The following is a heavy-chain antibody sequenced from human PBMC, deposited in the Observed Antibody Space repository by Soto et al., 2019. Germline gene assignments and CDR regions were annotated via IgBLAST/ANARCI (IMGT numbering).Heavy chain of an antibody. CDR1: GFTFSSYW. D-gene: IGHD6-6*01. Sequence: GGSLRLSCAASGFTFSSYWMSWVRQAPGKGLEWMANIKQDGSEKYYVDSVKGRITISRDNAKNSLYLQMNRLRAEDTAVYYCASPTLSSSDAFDIWGQGTMVTVSS. J-gene: IGHJ3*02. V-gene: IGHV3-7*01. CDR3: ASPTLSSSDAFDI. CDR2: IKQDGSEK.